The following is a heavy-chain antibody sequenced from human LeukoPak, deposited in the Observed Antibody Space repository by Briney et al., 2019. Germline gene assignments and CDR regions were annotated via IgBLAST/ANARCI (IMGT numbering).Heavy chain of an antibody. J-gene: IGHJ5*01. CDR3: VRGLSAPNDFNWFES. Sequence: PSETLSLTCSVSGGTIRGSWWSWIRQPAGKGPEWMGRINDSGTTRYDPSLKSRLTMSVDTSKDQFSLKLTSVTAADTAVYYCVRGLSAPNDFNWFESWGRGILVTVSS. CDR1: GGTIRGSW. D-gene: IGHD1-1*01. V-gene: IGHV4-4*07. CDR2: INDSGTT.